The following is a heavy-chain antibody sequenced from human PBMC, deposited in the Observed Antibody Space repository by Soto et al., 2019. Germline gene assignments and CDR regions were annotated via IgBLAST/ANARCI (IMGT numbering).Heavy chain of an antibody. D-gene: IGHD2-15*01. CDR2: INAGNGNT. CDR3: ARDQVVVAHMGVNGMDV. V-gene: IGHV1-3*01. J-gene: IGHJ6*02. CDR1: GYTFTSYA. Sequence: GASVKVSCKASGYTFTSYAMHWVRQAPGQRLEWMGWINAGNGNTKYSQKFQGRVTITRDTSASTAYMELSSLRSEDTAVYYCARDQVVVAHMGVNGMDVWGQGTTVTVSS.